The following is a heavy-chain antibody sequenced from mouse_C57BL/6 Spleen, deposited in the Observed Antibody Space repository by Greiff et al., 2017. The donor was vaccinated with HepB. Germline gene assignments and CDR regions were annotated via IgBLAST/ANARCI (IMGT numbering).Heavy chain of an antibody. CDR3: ARECTTVVLDY. Sequence: QVQLQQPGAELVRPGSSVKLSCKASGYTFTSYWMHWVKQRPIQGLEWIGNIDPSDSETHYNQKFKDKATLTVDKSSSTAYMQLSSLTSEDSAVYYCARECTTVVLDYWGQGTTLTVSS. CDR1: GYTFTSYW. V-gene: IGHV1-52*01. CDR2: IDPSDSET. J-gene: IGHJ2*01. D-gene: IGHD1-1*01.